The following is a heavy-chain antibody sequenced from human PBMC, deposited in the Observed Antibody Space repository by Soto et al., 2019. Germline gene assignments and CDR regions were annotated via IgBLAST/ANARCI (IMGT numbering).Heavy chain of an antibody. V-gene: IGHV1-69*13. CDR2: IIPIFGTA. CDR1: GGTFSSYA. D-gene: IGHD1-26*01. J-gene: IGHJ4*02. Sequence: GASVKVSCKASGGTFSSYAISWVRQAPGQGLEWMGGIIPIFGTANYAQKFQGRVTITADESTSTAYMELSSLRSEDTAVYYCARDSGPWELLPSSYFDYWGQGTLVTVSS. CDR3: ARDSGPWELLPSSYFDY.